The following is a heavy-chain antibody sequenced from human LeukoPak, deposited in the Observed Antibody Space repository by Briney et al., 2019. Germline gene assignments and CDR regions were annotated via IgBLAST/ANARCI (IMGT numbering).Heavy chain of an antibody. D-gene: IGHD3-22*01. J-gene: IGHJ4*02. Sequence: GGSLRLSCAAPGFTVSSNYMSWVRQAPGRGLEWVSVIYSGGSTYYADSVKGRFTISRDNSKNTLYLQMNSLRAEDTAVYYCARDGSPYYYDSSGYSHWGQGTLVTVSS. CDR2: IYSGGST. CDR3: ARDGSPYYYDSSGYSH. V-gene: IGHV3-66*01. CDR1: GFTVSSNY.